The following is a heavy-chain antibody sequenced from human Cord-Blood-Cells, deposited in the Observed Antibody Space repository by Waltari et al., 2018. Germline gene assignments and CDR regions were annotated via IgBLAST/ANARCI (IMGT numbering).Heavy chain of an antibody. J-gene: IGHJ4*02. CDR1: GYSFTSYW. Sequence: EVQLVQSGAEVKKPGESLTISCKGSGYSFTSYWICWVRQMPGKGLEWMGIIYPGDSDTRYSPSFQGQVTISADKSISTAYLQWSSLKASDTAMYYCARGNCSSTSCYSYFDYWGQGTLVTVSS. CDR2: IYPGDSDT. CDR3: ARGNCSSTSCYSYFDY. V-gene: IGHV5-51*01. D-gene: IGHD2-2*02.